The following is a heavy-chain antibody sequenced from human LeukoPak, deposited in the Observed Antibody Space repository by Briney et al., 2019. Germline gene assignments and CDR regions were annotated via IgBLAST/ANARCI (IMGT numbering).Heavy chain of an antibody. D-gene: IGHD5-18*01. V-gene: IGHV4-39*01. CDR2: IYDSGST. CDR1: GGSIRSSYYC. CDR3: ARTQLWVPTLDY. J-gene: IGHJ4*02. Sequence: SETLSLTCTVSGGSIRSSYYCWGWIRQPPGKGLEWIGSIYDSGSTYYNPSLKSRVTISVDTSKNQFSLKLNSVTAADTAVYYCARTQLWVPTLDYWGQGTLVTVSS.